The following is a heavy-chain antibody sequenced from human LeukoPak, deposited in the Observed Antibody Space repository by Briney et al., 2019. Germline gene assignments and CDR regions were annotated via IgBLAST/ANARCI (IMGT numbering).Heavy chain of an antibody. CDR2: FDPEDGET. Sequence: ASVKVSCKVSGYTLTELSIHWVRQAPGKGLEWMGGFDPEDGETIYAQKFQGRVTMTEDTSTTTAYMELSSLRSEDTAVYYCATDLGYCSGGSCYSNYWGQGTLVTVSS. CDR1: GYTLTELS. D-gene: IGHD2-15*01. CDR3: ATDLGYCSGGSCYSNY. V-gene: IGHV1-24*01. J-gene: IGHJ4*02.